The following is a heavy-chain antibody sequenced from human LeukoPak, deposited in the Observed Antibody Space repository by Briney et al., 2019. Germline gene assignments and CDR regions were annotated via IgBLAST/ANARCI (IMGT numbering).Heavy chain of an antibody. D-gene: IGHD6-19*01. CDR2: VYTSGNT. CDR3: ASEDLGVAGPFAY. V-gene: IGHV4-61*02. Sequence: SETLSLTCTVSGGSISSGAYYWSWIRQPAGKGLEWIGRVYTSGNTNYNPSLKSRVTISVDTSKNQFSLEVNSVTAADTAVYYCASEDLGVAGPFAYWGQGTLVTLSS. J-gene: IGHJ4*02. CDR1: GGSISSGAYY.